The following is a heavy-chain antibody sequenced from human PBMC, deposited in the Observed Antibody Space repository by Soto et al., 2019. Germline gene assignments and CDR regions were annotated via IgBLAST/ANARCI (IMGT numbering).Heavy chain of an antibody. D-gene: IGHD6-19*01. Sequence: SETLSLTCAVYGGSFSVYYWSWIRHPPGKGLEWIGEINHSGSTNYNPSLKSRVTISVDTSKNQFSLKLSSVTAADTAVYYCARGSSAIKQWLTPPNYYYYYGMNVWGQGTTVTVSS. CDR1: GGSFSVYY. J-gene: IGHJ6*02. CDR2: INHSGST. CDR3: ARGSSAIKQWLTPPNYYYYYGMNV. V-gene: IGHV4-34*01.